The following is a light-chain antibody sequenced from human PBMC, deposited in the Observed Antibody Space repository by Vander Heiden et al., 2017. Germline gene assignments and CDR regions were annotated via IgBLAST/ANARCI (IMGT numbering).Light chain of an antibody. CDR1: SGSIASNY. CDR2: EDN. Sequence: NFMLTQPHSVSESPGKTVTISCTRSSGSIASNYVQWYQQRPGSAPTTVIYEDNQRPSGVPDRFSGSIDSSSNSASLTISGRKTEDEADYYCQSYGSSNVVFGGGTKLTVL. CDR3: QSYGSSNVV. V-gene: IGLV6-57*03. J-gene: IGLJ2*01.